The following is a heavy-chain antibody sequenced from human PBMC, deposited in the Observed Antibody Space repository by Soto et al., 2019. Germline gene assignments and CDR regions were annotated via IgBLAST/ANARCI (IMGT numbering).Heavy chain of an antibody. V-gene: IGHV1-58*01. CDR3: AADRGDPSGGPYYYYGMDV. CDR1: GFTFTSSA. CDR2: IVVGSGNT. D-gene: IGHD2-21*01. Sequence: GASVKVSCKTSGFTFTSSAVQWVRQARGQRLEWIGWIVVGSGNTNYAQKFQERVTITRDMSTSTASRGLSSLRSEDTAVYYCAADRGDPSGGPYYYYGMDVWGQGTTVTVSS. J-gene: IGHJ6*02.